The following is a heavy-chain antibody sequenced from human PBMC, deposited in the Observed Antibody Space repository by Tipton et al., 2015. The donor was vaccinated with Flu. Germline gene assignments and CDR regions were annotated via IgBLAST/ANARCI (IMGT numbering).Heavy chain of an antibody. CDR1: GGSVSSSRYY. V-gene: IGHV4-31*03. CDR3: ARMEWTVTTPRYFDL. D-gene: IGHD4-17*01. J-gene: IGHJ2*01. Sequence: TLSLTCTVSGGSVSSSRYYWSWIRQHPGKGLEWIGHIYYIGSTYYNPSLKSRVTISVDTSKNQFSLKLSSVTAADTAVYYCARMEWTVTTPRYFDLWGRGTLVTVSS. CDR2: IYYIGST.